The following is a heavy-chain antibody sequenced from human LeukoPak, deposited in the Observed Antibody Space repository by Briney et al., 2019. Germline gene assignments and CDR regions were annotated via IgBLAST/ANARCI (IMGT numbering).Heavy chain of an antibody. CDR3: ATYSDYDYWMRWT. D-gene: IGHD3-3*01. CDR1: GLTFSSDE. Sequence: GSLRLSCAASGLTFSSDEMNWVRQAPGRGLEWVSYISSGGTTIYYADSVRGRFIISRDNARRALYLQMNSLRAEDTEIYYFATYSDYDYWMRWTWGRRTLVTVSS. J-gene: IGHJ5*02. CDR2: ISSGGTTI. V-gene: IGHV3-48*03.